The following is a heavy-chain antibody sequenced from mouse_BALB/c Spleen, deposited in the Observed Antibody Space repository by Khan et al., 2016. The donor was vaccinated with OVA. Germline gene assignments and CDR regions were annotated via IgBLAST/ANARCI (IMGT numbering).Heavy chain of an antibody. V-gene: IGHV1-87*01. CDR3: VRSWDSYYFDY. D-gene: IGHD4-1*01. Sequence: QVQLQQSGTELTRPGASVKLSCKASGYTFTSYWMQWVKQRPGQGLEWIGAIYPGDGDTRYTQKFKGKATLTADKSYSTAYMQLSSLASEDSAVYYCVRSWDSYYFDYWGQGTTLTVSA. J-gene: IGHJ2*01. CDR2: IYPGDGDT. CDR1: GYTFTSYW.